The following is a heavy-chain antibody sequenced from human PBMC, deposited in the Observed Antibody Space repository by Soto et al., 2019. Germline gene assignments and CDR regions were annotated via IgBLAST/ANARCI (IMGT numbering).Heavy chain of an antibody. CDR1: GFTFSSYA. Sequence: GGSLRLSCAASGFTFSSYAMSWVRQAPGKGLEWVSAISGSGGSTYYADSVKGRFTISGDNSKNTLYLQMNSLRAEDTAVYYCAKDQGVIYYGSGSYYTFDYWGQGTLVTVSS. V-gene: IGHV3-23*01. CDR2: ISGSGGST. D-gene: IGHD3-10*01. J-gene: IGHJ4*02. CDR3: AKDQGVIYYGSGSYYTFDY.